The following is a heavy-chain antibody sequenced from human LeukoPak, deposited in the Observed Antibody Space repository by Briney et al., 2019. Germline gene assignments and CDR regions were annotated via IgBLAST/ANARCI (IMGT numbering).Heavy chain of an antibody. CDR1: GGTFSSYA. D-gene: IGHD1-7*01. Sequence: ASVKVSCKASGGTFSSYAISWVRQAPGQGLGWMGGIIPIFGTANYAQKFQGRVTITTDESTSTAYMELSSLRSEDTAVYYCARGITGTTGYYYYYMDVWGKGTTVTVSS. CDR3: ARGITGTTGYYYYYMDV. CDR2: IIPIFGTA. V-gene: IGHV1-69*05. J-gene: IGHJ6*03.